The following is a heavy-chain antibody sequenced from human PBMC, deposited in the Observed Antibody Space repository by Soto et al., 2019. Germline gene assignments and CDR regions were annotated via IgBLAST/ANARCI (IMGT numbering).Heavy chain of an antibody. V-gene: IGHV4-59*08. J-gene: IGHJ5*02. CDR3: AGPYYYDSSGYMFDP. CDR2: IYYSGST. CDR1: GGSISSYY. D-gene: IGHD3-22*01. Sequence: PSETLSLTCTVSGGSISSYYWSWIRQPPGKGLEWIGYIYYSGSTNYNPSLKSRVTISVDTSKNQFSLKLSSVTAADTAVYYCAGPYYYDSSGYMFDPWGQGTLVTSPQ.